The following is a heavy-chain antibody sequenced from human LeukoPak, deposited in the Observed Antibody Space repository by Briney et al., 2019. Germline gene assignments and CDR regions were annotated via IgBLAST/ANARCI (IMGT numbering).Heavy chain of an antibody. V-gene: IGHV3-33*06. J-gene: IGHJ4*02. Sequence: PGGSLRLSCAASGFTFSNFWMTWVRQAPGKGLEWVAVIWYDGSKKYYADSVKGRFTISRDNSKNTLYLQMNSLRAEDTVVYYCAKDGGGYSSSWRFDYWGQGTLVTVSS. D-gene: IGHD6-13*01. CDR1: GFTFSNFW. CDR2: IWYDGSKK. CDR3: AKDGGGYSSSWRFDY.